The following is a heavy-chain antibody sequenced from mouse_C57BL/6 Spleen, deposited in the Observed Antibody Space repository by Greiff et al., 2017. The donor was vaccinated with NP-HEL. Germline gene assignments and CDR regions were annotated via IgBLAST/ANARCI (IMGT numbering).Heavy chain of an antibody. CDR2: ISYDGSN. V-gene: IGHV3-6*01. Sequence: EVKLMESGPGLVKPSQSLSLTCSVTGYSITSGYYWNWIRQFPGNKLEWMGYISYDGSNNYNPSLKNRISLTRDTSKNQFFLKLNSVTTEDTATYYCARGDLAPFAYWGQGTLVTVSA. CDR1: GYSITSGYY. J-gene: IGHJ3*01. CDR3: ARGDLAPFAY.